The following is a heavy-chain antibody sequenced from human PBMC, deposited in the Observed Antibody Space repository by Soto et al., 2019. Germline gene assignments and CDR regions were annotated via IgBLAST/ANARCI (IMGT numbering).Heavy chain of an antibody. CDR1: GGSISSSSYY. CDR3: ARASSIAARRRWFDP. J-gene: IGHJ5*02. Sequence: SETLSLTCTVSGGSISSSSYYWGWIRQPPGKGLEWIGSIYYSGSTYYNPSLKSRVTISVDTSKNQFSLKLSSVTAADTAVYYCARASSIAARRRWFDPWGQGTLVTVSS. V-gene: IGHV4-39*01. CDR2: IYYSGST. D-gene: IGHD6-6*01.